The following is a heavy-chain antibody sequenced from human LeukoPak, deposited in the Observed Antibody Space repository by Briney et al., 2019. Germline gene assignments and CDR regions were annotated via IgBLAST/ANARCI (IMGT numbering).Heavy chain of an antibody. V-gene: IGHV1-2*02. CDR2: INPNSGGT. CDR3: ARVHSGTDAFDI. CDR1: GYTFTGYY. J-gene: IGHJ3*02. D-gene: IGHD1-26*01. Sequence: GASVKVSCKASGYTFTGYYMHWVRQAPGQGLEWMGWINPNSGGTNYAQKFQGRVTMTRDTSISTAYMDLSRLRSDDTAVYYCARVHSGTDAFDIWGQGTMVTVSS.